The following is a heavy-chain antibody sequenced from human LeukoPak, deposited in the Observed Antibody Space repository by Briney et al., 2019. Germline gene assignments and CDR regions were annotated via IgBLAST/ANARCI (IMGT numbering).Heavy chain of an antibody. D-gene: IGHD6-25*01. J-gene: IGHJ5*02. CDR2: MSTSGNS. V-gene: IGHV4-4*07. CDR1: GGSISGYY. Sequence: SETLSLTCTVSGGSISGYYWSWIRQPAGKGLEWIGRMSTSGNSNYIPSLVSRVTMSVDTSKNQFSQNLSSVTAADTAVYYCARESGSMRWFDPWGQGTLVTVSP. CDR3: ARESGSMRWFDP.